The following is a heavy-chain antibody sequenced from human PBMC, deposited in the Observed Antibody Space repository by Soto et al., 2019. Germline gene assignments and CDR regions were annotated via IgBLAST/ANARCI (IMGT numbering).Heavy chain of an antibody. CDR1: GFTFRNYA. V-gene: IGHV3-30-3*01. J-gene: IGHJ4*02. Sequence: QVQLVESGGGVVQPGRSLRLSCAASGFTFRNYAMHWVRQAPGKGLEWVAVISYDGSNKYYADSVKGRFTISSDHSKNTLYRQMNSLRGEDTAVYYCARGGGYDFWSGYPFDYWGQGKLVTVSS. CDR2: ISYDGSNK. CDR3: ARGGGYDFWSGYPFDY. D-gene: IGHD3-3*01.